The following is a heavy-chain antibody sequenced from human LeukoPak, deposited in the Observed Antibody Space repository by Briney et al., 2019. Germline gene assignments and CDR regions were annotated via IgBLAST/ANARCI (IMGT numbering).Heavy chain of an antibody. CDR3: ARDYGDYIGALDI. V-gene: IGHV4-59*12. CDR2: IHYSGST. CDR1: GGSISSYY. J-gene: IGHJ3*02. D-gene: IGHD4-17*01. Sequence: SETLPLTCTVSGGSISSYYWNWIRQPPGKGLEWIGLIHYSGSTNYNPSLKSRLTMSVDTSKNQFSLKLSSVTAADTAVYYCARDYGDYIGALDIWGQGTMVTVSS.